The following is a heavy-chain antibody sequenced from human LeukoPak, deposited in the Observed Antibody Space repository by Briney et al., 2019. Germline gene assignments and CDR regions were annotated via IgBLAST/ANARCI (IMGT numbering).Heavy chain of an antibody. Sequence: ASVTLSFTASGSTFTSYGISWVRLAPGQGHEWMGWISAYNGNTNYAQKLQGRVTMTTDTSTSTAYMGLRSLRSDDTAVYYCARERYSSSLSVINDWFDPWGQGTLVTVSS. CDR2: ISAYNGNT. CDR1: GSTFTSYG. D-gene: IGHD6-13*01. V-gene: IGHV1-18*01. J-gene: IGHJ5*02. CDR3: ARERYSSSLSVINDWFDP.